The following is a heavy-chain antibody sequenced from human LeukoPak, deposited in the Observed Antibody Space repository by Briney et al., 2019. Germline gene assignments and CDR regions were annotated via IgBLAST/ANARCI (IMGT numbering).Heavy chain of an antibody. Sequence: GGSLRLSCAASGFTISNNYIRWLRQAPGKGLEWVSSISSSSSYIYYADSVKGRFTISRDNAKNSLYLQMNSLRAEDTAVYYCARDGTFDYYDSSGYYYYYYMDVWGKGTTVTVSS. CDR3: ARDGTFDYYDSSGYYYYYYMDV. CDR2: ISSSSSYI. V-gene: IGHV3-21*01. J-gene: IGHJ6*03. CDR1: GFTISNNY. D-gene: IGHD3-22*01.